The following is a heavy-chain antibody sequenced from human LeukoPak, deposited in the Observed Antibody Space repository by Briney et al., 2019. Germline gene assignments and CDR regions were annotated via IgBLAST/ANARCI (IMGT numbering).Heavy chain of an antibody. CDR2: ISYDGSNK. CDR1: GFTFSSYA. CDR3: ARERYYYYYGMDV. Sequence: GGSLRLSCAASGFTFSSYAMHWVRQAPGKGLEWGAVISYDGSNKYYADSVKGRFTISRDNSKNTLYLQMNSLRAEDTAVYYCARERYYYYYGMDVWGQGTTVTVSS. V-gene: IGHV3-30*04. J-gene: IGHJ6*02.